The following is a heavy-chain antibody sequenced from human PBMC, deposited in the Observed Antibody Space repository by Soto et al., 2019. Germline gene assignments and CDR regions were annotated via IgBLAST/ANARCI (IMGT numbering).Heavy chain of an antibody. D-gene: IGHD3-3*01. Sequence: WTWIRQHPGKGLEWIVYIYHRGSTYYNPSLKSRLTISIDRSKTQFSLKLSSVTAADTALYYCARGVAASDAFDIWGQGTVVTVSS. CDR2: IYHRGST. CDR3: ARGVAASDAFDI. J-gene: IGHJ3*02. V-gene: IGHV4-31*02.